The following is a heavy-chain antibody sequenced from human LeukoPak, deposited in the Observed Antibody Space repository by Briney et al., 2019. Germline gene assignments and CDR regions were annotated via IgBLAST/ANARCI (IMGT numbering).Heavy chain of an antibody. V-gene: IGHV3-33*01. CDR2: IWYDGSNK. J-gene: IGHJ6*02. CDR3: ARDVSGMDV. CDR1: GFTFSSYG. Sequence: PGRGLRLSCAASGFTFSSYGMHWVRQAPGRGREWVAVIWYDGSNKYYADSVKGRFTISRDNSKNTLYLQMNSLRAEDTAVYYCARDVSGMDVWGQGTTVTVSS.